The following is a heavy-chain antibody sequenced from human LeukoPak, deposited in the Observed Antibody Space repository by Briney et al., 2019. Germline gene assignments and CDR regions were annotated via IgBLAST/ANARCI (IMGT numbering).Heavy chain of an antibody. CDR2: INSDGTTT. CDR3: ARGDAYALNY. V-gene: IGHV3-74*01. Sequence: PGGSLRLSCAASGFTFSSYWMHWVRQAPGKGLVWVSRINSDGTTTAYADSVKGRFTISRDNAKNTLYLQVNRLRAEDTAVYYCARGDAYALNYWGQGTLVSVSS. D-gene: IGHD2-2*01. J-gene: IGHJ4*02. CDR1: GFTFSSYW.